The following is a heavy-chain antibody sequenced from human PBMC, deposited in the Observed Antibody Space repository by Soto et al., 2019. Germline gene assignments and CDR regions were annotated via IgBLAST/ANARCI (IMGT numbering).Heavy chain of an antibody. CDR1: GFTFSSYS. J-gene: IGHJ6*02. CDR2: ISSSSSYI. CDR3: ARDGGAVAGQLGYYYYYGMDV. D-gene: IGHD6-19*01. V-gene: IGHV3-21*01. Sequence: GGSLRLSCAASGFTFSSYSMNWVRQAPGKGLEWVSSISSSSSYIYYADSVKGRFTISRDNAKNSLYLQMNSLRAEDTAVYYCARDGGAVAGQLGYYYYYGMDVWGQGTTVTVSS.